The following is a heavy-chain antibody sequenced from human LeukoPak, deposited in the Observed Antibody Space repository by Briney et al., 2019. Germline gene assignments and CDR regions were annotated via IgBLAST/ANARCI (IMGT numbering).Heavy chain of an antibody. V-gene: IGHV3-74*01. CDR2: INPDGTSP. CDR1: GFTFRNYW. CDR3: VRGTNDWTGIDY. J-gene: IGHJ4*02. Sequence: GGSLRLSYAASGFTFRNYWMHWARQVPGKGLVWVSRINPDGTSPHYADSVKGRFTISRDNARNILYLQMNSLRVEDTAVYYCVRGTNDWTGIDYWGQGILVTVSS. D-gene: IGHD2-8*01.